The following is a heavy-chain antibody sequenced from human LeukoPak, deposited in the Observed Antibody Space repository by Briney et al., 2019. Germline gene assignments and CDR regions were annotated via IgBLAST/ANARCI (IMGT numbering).Heavy chain of an antibody. V-gene: IGHV1-69*05. CDR1: GGTFSSHA. Sequence: ASVKVSCKASGGTFSSHAIAWVRQAPGQGPEWMGGIIPISGTANYAQKFQGRVTITTDESTSTAYMELSSLTSDDTAVYYCARGLQYQLLKALGYYYMDVWGEGTTVTVSS. J-gene: IGHJ6*03. CDR3: ARGLQYQLLKALGYYYMDV. CDR2: IIPISGTA. D-gene: IGHD2-2*01.